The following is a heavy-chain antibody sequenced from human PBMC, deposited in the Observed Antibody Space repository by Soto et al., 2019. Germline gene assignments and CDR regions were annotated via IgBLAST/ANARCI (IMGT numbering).Heavy chain of an antibody. Sequence: GGSLRLSCAASGFTFSSYAMSWVRQAPGKGLEWVSAISGSGGSTYYADSVKGRFTISRDNSKNTLYLQMNSLRAEDTAVYYCAKASDPAYYDILTGYDLTYYYYYYMDVWGKGTTVTVSS. D-gene: IGHD3-9*01. J-gene: IGHJ6*03. CDR1: GFTFSSYA. CDR3: AKASDPAYYDILTGYDLTYYYYYYMDV. CDR2: ISGSGGST. V-gene: IGHV3-23*01.